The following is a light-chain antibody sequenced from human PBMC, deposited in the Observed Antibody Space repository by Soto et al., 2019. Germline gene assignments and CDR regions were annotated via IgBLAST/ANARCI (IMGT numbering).Light chain of an antibody. CDR3: QSYVSILSGWV. J-gene: IGLJ3*02. Sequence: QSVLTQPPSVCGAPGQRVTISCTGSSSNIGASSDVHWYQQLPGTAPKLLIYGNSNRPSGVPDRFSGSKSGTSASLAITGLQAEDEAAYYCQSYVSILSGWVFGGGTKLTVL. V-gene: IGLV1-40*01. CDR2: GNS. CDR1: SSNIGASSD.